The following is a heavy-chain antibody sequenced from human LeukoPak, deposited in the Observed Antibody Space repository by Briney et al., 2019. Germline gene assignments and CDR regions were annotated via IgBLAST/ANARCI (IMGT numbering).Heavy chain of an antibody. V-gene: IGHV4-31*03. CDR3: ARDGSVGQYYGSGSYYIV. Sequence: SETLSLTCTVSGGSISSGGYYWSWIRQHPGKGLEWIGYIYYSGSTYYNPSLKSRVTISVDTSKNQFSLKLSSVTAADTAVYYCARDGSVGQYYGSGSYYIVWGQGTLVTVSS. J-gene: IGHJ4*02. CDR1: GGSISSGGYY. D-gene: IGHD3-10*01. CDR2: IYYSGST.